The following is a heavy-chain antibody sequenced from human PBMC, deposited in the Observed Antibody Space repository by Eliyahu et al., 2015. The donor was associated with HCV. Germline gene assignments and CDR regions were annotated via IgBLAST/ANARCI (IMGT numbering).Heavy chain of an antibody. J-gene: IGHJ4*02. CDR2: MNPNSGNT. Sequence: QVQLVQSGAEXKKPGAXVXVSCKASGXXFTSYDINWVRQATGQGLEWMGWMNPNSGNTGYAQKFQGRVTMTRNTSISTAYMELSSLRSEDTAVYYCAIFSETGYYDSSGYYYHNDYWGQGTLVTVSS. CDR1: GXXFTSYD. D-gene: IGHD3-22*01. CDR3: AIFSETGYYDSSGYYYHNDY. V-gene: IGHV1-8*01.